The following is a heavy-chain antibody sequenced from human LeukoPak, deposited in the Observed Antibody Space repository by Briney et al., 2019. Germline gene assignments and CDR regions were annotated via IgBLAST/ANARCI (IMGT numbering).Heavy chain of an antibody. CDR3: ARSPPYSIAARPGGYYFDY. CDR2: INHSGST. Sequence: SETLSLTCAVYGGSFSGYYWSWIRQPPGKGLEWIGEINHSGSTNYNPSLKSRVTISVDTSKNQFSLKLSSVTAADTAVYYCARSPPYSIAARPGGYYFDYWGQETLVTVSS. V-gene: IGHV4-34*01. D-gene: IGHD6-6*01. CDR1: GGSFSGYY. J-gene: IGHJ4*02.